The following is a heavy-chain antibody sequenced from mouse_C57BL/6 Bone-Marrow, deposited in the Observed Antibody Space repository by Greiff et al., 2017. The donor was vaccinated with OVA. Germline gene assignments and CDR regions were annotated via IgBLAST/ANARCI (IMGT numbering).Heavy chain of an antibody. CDR2: IDPSDSYT. D-gene: IGHD1-1*01. V-gene: IGHV1-69*01. CDR1: GYTFTSYW. J-gene: IGHJ1*03. CDR3: ARLGSSYDLYFGV. Sequence: VQLQQPGAELVMPGASVKLSCKASGYTFTSYWMHWVKQRPGQGLEWIGEIDPSDSYTNYNQKFKGKTTLTVDKSSSTAYMQLSSLTSEDSAVYYCARLGSSYDLYFGVWGTGPTVTVSS.